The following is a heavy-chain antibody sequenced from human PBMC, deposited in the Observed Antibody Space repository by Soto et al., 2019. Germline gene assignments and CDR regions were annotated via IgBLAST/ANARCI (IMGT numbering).Heavy chain of an antibody. D-gene: IGHD5-12*01. CDR2: IYYSGST. J-gene: IGHJ4*02. V-gene: IGHV4-59*08. Sequence: SETLSLTSTVSGGSISSYYWSWIRQPPGKGLEWIGYIYYSGSTNYNPSLKSRVTISVDTSKNQFSLKLSSVTAADTAVYYCARQTAHRRWLQLSYYFDYWGQGTLVTVSS. CDR3: ARQTAHRRWLQLSYYFDY. CDR1: GGSISSYY.